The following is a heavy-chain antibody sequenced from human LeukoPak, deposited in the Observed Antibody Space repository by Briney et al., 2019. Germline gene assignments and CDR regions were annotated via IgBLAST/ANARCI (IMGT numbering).Heavy chain of an antibody. Sequence: PSETLSLTCAVSGGSISSSNWWSWVRQPPGKGLEWIGYIYYSGSTNYNPSLKSRVTISVDTSKNQFSLKLSSVTAADTAVYYCARASATLYYYDSSGYSGGEFFDYWGQGTLVTVSS. CDR3: ARASATLYYYDSSGYSGGEFFDY. D-gene: IGHD3-22*01. CDR1: GGSISSSNW. V-gene: IGHV4-4*02. CDR2: IYYSGST. J-gene: IGHJ4*02.